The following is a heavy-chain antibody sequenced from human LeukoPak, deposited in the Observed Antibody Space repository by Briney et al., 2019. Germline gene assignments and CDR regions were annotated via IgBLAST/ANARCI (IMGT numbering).Heavy chain of an antibody. J-gene: IGHJ3*02. Sequence: GGSLNLSLEAFGSTFRNLGCHGSPLAPAKGPNWPAVISSDGNNKYYADSVKGRFTISRDNSKNTLFLQMNSLRTEDTAVYYCAKDRNWLDDAFDIWGQGTMVTVSS. CDR2: ISSDGNNK. V-gene: IGHV3-30*18. CDR1: GSTFRNLG. D-gene: IGHD1-1*01. CDR3: AKDRNWLDDAFDI.